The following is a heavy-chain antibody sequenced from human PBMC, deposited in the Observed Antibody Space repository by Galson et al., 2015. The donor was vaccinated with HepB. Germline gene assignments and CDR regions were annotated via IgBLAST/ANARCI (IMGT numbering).Heavy chain of an antibody. CDR3: AKGRDFDFWTGYYFDY. D-gene: IGHD3-3*01. J-gene: IGHJ4*02. CDR1: GFTFSSYA. V-gene: IGHV3-23*01. CDR2: LRGSGGST. Sequence: SLRLSCADSGFTFSSYAMRWVRQAPGKGLEWVSHLRGSGGSTYYADSVQGRFTISRDNSKNTLYLQMNSLRAEDTAVYYCAKGRDFDFWTGYYFDYWGQGTLVTVSS.